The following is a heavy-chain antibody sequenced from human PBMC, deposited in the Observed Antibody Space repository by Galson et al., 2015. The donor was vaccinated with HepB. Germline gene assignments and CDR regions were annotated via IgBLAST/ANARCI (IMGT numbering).Heavy chain of an antibody. Sequence: SLRLSCAASGSILSSYSMNWVRQAPGKGLEWVSSMSSGTNYIYYADSVKGRFTVSIDNAKNSLFLQMNSLRAGDTAVYYCATNTPAAVIRASGMDVWGQGTAVTVSS. V-gene: IGHV3-21*01. CDR2: MSSGTNYI. CDR1: GSILSSYS. J-gene: IGHJ6*02. CDR3: ATNTPAAVIRASGMDV. D-gene: IGHD2-2*01.